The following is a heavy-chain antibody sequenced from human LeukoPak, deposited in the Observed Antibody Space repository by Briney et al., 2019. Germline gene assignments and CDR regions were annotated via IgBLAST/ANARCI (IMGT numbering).Heavy chain of an antibody. CDR1: GYSISSGYY. CDR3: ARDRTSSSWDPNWFDP. J-gene: IGHJ5*02. Sequence: SETLSLTCTVSGYSISSGYYWGWIRQPPGKGLEWIGSIYHSGTTYYNPSLKSRVTISVDTSKNQFSLKLSSVTAADTAVYYCARDRTSSSWDPNWFDPWGQGTLVTVSS. CDR2: IYHSGTT. D-gene: IGHD6-13*01. V-gene: IGHV4-38-2*02.